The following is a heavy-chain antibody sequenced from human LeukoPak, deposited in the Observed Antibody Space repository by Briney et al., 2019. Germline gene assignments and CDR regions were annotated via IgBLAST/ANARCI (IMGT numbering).Heavy chain of an antibody. CDR1: GSSIINTYY. CDR2: IHHSGNRFESGST. J-gene: IGHJ1*01. CDR3: ARNASSGFFND. Sequence: SETLSLTCTVSGSSIINTYYWGWVRQSPGKGLEWIGSIHHSGNRFESGSTHYNPSLRSRVTVSADTYKNQFSLTLTSVTAADTAVYFCARNASSGFFNDWGQGILVTVSS. V-gene: IGHV4-28*01. D-gene: IGHD6-25*01.